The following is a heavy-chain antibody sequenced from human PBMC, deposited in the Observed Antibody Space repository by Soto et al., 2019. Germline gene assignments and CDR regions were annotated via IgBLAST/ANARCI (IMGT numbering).Heavy chain of an antibody. V-gene: IGHV4-4*07. CDR3: AKDDYDFWSCRYQGWGDP. CDR2: IYTSGSA. D-gene: IGHD3-3*01. J-gene: IGHJ5*02. CDR1: GVSISRYN. Sequence: SEPLSLTCTDSGVSISRYNGSWIRQPAGKGLDGIGSIYTSGSANYNPSLKMRVTMSVDTSKNQSSLKLRTLTAPDTAVHYCAKDDYDFWSCRYQGWGDPWGQGTLVNVS.